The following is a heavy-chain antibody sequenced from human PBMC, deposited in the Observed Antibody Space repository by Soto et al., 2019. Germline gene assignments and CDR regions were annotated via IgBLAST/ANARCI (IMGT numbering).Heavy chain of an antibody. J-gene: IGHJ4*01. CDR2: ISISSSDR. Sequence: VGSLRLSCAASGFTLRTYTMNWVRQAPGKGLEWVSSISISSSDRYYADSVRGRFTISRDNAKNALYLQMNSLRADDTAVYFCVRGMNPLFGGQGTLGTVS. CDR1: GFTLRTYT. CDR3: VRGMNPLF. V-gene: IGHV3-21*06.